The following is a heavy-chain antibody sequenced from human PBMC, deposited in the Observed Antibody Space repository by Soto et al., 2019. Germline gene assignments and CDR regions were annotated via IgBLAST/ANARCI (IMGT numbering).Heavy chain of an antibody. Sequence: QVQLQESGPGLVKPSGTLSLTCAVSGGSISSSNWWSWVRQPPGKGLEWIGEIYHSGSTNYNPSLKCRVTISVDESKNQFSLKLSSVTAADTAVYYCARVHCSGGSCYPEAFDYWGQGTLFTVSS. J-gene: IGHJ4*02. CDR1: GGSISSSNW. CDR2: IYHSGST. CDR3: ARVHCSGGSCYPEAFDY. D-gene: IGHD2-15*01. V-gene: IGHV4-4*02.